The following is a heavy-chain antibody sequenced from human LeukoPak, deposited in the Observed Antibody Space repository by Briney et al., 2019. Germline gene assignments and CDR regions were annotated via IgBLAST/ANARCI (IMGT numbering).Heavy chain of an antibody. CDR3: ARGYCSSTSCYGGRWFDP. Sequence: PGGSLRLSCAASGFTFSSYWMLWVRQAPGKGLVWVSRINTDGSSTSYADSVKGRFTISRDNAKNTLYLQMNSLRAEDTAVYYCARGYCSSTSCYGGRWFDPWGQGTLVTVSS. D-gene: IGHD2-2*01. V-gene: IGHV3-74*01. J-gene: IGHJ5*02. CDR2: INTDGSST. CDR1: GFTFSSYW.